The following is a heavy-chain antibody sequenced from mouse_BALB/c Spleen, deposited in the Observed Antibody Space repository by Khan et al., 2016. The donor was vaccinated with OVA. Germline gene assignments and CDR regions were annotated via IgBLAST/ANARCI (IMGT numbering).Heavy chain of an antibody. J-gene: IGHJ3*01. V-gene: IGHV1S135*01. D-gene: IGHD3-3*01. CDR1: GYSFTTYY. CDR3: ARGTFDY. Sequence: VQLKQSGPELMKPGASVNISCKASGYSFTTYYIHWVKQSRGKSLEWIGYIDPFNTGTDYNQKFKGQATLTVDKSSNTAYMHLTSLTSEDSAVYDCARGTFDYWGQGTLVTVSA. CDR2: IDPFNTGT.